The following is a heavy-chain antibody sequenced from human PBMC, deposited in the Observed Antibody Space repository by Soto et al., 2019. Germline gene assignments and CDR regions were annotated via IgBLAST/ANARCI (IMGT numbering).Heavy chain of an antibody. Sequence: QVQLQQWGAGLLKPSETLSLTCAVYGGSFSGYYWSWIRQPPGKGLEWIGEINHSGSTNYNPSLKRRVPISVDTSQNQLSLKLSSVTAAATAVYFCARGMLRFDYWGQGTLVPVSS. CDR2: INHSGST. CDR3: ARGMLRFDY. V-gene: IGHV4-34*01. J-gene: IGHJ4*02. D-gene: IGHD2-15*01. CDR1: GGSFSGYY.